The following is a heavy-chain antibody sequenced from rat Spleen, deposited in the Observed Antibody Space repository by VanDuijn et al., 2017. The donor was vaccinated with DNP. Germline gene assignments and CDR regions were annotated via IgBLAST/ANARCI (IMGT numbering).Heavy chain of an antibody. J-gene: IGHJ1*01. Sequence: EVQLQESGPGLVKPSQSLSLTCSVTGYSITGDYWGWTRKFPGHKLEWMGYINNAGRTNSNPSLKGRISITSDTSKNQFFLQVNSVTTEDTATYYCARGNDDYYPNWYFDFWGPGTMVTVSS. V-gene: IGHV3-3*01. CDR3: ARGNDDYYPNWYFDF. D-gene: IGHD1-12*03. CDR2: INNAGRT. CDR1: GYSITGDY.